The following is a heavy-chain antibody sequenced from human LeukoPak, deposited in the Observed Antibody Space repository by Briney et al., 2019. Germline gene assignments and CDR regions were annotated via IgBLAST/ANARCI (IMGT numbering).Heavy chain of an antibody. J-gene: IGHJ4*02. Sequence: GGSLRLSCAASGFIFSSYGMHWVRQAPGKGLEWVAFTRYDGSNKHYADSVKGRFTISRDNSKNTLYLQMNSLRAEDTAVYHCAKDRSGSYSQGLDYWGQGTLVTVSS. CDR1: GFIFSSYG. D-gene: IGHD1-26*01. CDR2: TRYDGSNK. V-gene: IGHV3-30*02. CDR3: AKDRSGSYSQGLDY.